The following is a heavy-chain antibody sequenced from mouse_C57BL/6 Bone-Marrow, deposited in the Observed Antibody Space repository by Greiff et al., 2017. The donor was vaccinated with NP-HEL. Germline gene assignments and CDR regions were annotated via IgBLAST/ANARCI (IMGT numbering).Heavy chain of an antibody. CDR2: IDPEDGVT. Sequence: EVQLQQSGAELVRPGASVKLSCTASGFNIKDYYMHWVKQRPEQGLEWIGRIDPEDGVTEYAPKFQGKATMTAYTSSNTAYLQLSSLTSEDTAVYYCTPYGRGFYFDYWGQGTTLTVSS. V-gene: IGHV14-1*01. CDR1: GFNIKDYY. CDR3: TPYGRGFYFDY. J-gene: IGHJ2*01. D-gene: IGHD1-1*01.